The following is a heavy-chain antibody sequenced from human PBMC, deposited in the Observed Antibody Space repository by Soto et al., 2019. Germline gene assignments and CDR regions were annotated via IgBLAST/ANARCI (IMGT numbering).Heavy chain of an antibody. J-gene: IGHJ4*02. CDR2: IIPIFGTA. V-gene: IGHV1-69*12. CDR1: GGTFSSYA. Sequence: QVQLVQSGAEVKKPGSSVKVSCKASGGTFSSYAISWVRQAPGQGLEWMGGIIPIFGTANYAQKFQGRVTITADESMSTAYMELSSLRSEDTAVYYCARVGLDGYMPQYYFDYWGQGTLVTVSS. CDR3: ARVGLDGYMPQYYFDY. D-gene: IGHD5-12*01.